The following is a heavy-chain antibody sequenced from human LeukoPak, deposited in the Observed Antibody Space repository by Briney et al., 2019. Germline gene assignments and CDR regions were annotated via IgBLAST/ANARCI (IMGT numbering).Heavy chain of an antibody. CDR2: IKQDGSAK. CDR1: GFTFSNYS. D-gene: IGHD2-15*01. CDR3: ARFSGRN. J-gene: IGHJ4*02. Sequence: GGSLRLSCAASGFTFSNYSMNWVRQAPGKGLEWVANIKQDGSAKYYVDSVKGRFTISRDNAKNSLYLQMGSLRAEDTAVYYCARFSGRNWGQGTLVTVSS. V-gene: IGHV3-7*01.